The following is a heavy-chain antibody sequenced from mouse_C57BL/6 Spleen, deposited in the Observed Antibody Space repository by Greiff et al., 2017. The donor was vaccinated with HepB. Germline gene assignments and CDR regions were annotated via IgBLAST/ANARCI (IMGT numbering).Heavy chain of an antibody. D-gene: IGHD1-1*01. V-gene: IGHV3-6*01. J-gene: IGHJ3*01. CDR2: ISYDGSN. Sequence: ESGPGLVKPSQSLSLTCSVTGYSITSGYYWNWIRQFPGNKLEWMGYISYDGSNNYNPSLKNRISITRDTSKNQFFLKLNSVTTEDTATYYCARDLFFGSSEGFAYWGQGTLVTVSA. CDR1: GYSITSGYY. CDR3: ARDLFFGSSEGFAY.